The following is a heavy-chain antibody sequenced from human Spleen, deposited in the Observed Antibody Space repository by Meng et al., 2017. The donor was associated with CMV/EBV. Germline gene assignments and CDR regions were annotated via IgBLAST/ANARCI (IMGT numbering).Heavy chain of an antibody. CDR1: GCTFSSYW. J-gene: IGHJ4*02. Sequence: GESLKISCAASGCTFSSYWMSWVRQAPGKGLEWVANIKQDGSEKYYVDSVKGRFTISRDNAKNSLYLQMNSLRAEDTAVYYCARGFGTVTTCFDYWGQGTLVTVSS. V-gene: IGHV3-7*01. CDR2: IKQDGSEK. CDR3: ARGFGTVTTCFDY. D-gene: IGHD4-11*01.